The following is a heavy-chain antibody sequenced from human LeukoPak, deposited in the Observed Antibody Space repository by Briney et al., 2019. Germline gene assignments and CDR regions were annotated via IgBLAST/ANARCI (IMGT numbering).Heavy chain of an antibody. CDR3: AREGGYDFWSGPGMDV. CDR1: GFTFSSYW. V-gene: IGHV3-7*01. D-gene: IGHD3-3*01. J-gene: IGHJ6*02. CDR2: IKQDGSEK. Sequence: GGSLRLSCAASGFTFSSYWMSWVRQAPGKGLEWVANIKQDGSEKYYVDSVKGRFTISRDNAKNSLYLQMNSLRAEDTAVYYCAREGGYDFWSGPGMDVWGQGTTVTVSS.